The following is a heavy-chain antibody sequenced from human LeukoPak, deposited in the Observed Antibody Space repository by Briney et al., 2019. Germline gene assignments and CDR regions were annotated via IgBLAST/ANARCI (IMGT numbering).Heavy chain of an antibody. J-gene: IGHJ4*02. V-gene: IGHV3-74*01. CDR1: GFTFSSYW. Sequence: GGSLRLSCAASGFTFSSYWMHWVRQAPGKGLVWVSRIKSDGSSTSHADSVKGRFTISRDNAKHTLYLQMNSLRAEDTAVYYCARGPYYYYDSSGYYMHFDYWGQGTLVTVSS. CDR3: ARGPYYYYDSSGYYMHFDY. D-gene: IGHD3-22*01. CDR2: IKSDGSST.